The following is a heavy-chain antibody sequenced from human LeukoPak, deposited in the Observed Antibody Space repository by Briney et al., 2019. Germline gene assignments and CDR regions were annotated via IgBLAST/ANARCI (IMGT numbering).Heavy chain of an antibody. V-gene: IGHV4-59*01. Sequence: SETLSLTCAVYGGSFSGYYWSWIRQPPGKKLEWIGYIRYSGSTNYNPSLNSRVTISVDTSNNQFSLKLTSLTAADTAVYYCARMGRCSGWIDAFDIWGQGTMVTVSS. CDR3: ARMGRCSGWIDAFDI. CDR1: GGSFSGYY. D-gene: IGHD6-19*01. CDR2: IRYSGST. J-gene: IGHJ3*02.